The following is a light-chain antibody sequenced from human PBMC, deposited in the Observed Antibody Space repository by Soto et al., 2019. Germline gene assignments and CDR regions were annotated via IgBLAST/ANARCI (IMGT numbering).Light chain of an antibody. J-gene: IGLJ1*01. Sequence: QSALTQPASVSGSPGQSITISCTGTSRDIGFFNYVSWYQQFPGNAPKLIIFEVTNRPSGVSNRFSASKSGNTASLTISGLQAEDGADYSCSYYTPRSPYVFGTGTKLTVL. CDR2: EVT. V-gene: IGLV2-14*01. CDR1: SRDIGFFNY. CDR3: SYYTPRSPYV.